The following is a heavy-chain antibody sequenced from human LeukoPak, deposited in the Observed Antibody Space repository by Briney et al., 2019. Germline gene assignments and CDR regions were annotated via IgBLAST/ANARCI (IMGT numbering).Heavy chain of an antibody. V-gene: IGHV1-2*02. J-gene: IGHJ4*02. CDR2: INPNSGST. Sequence: ASVKVSCKASGYTFTGYYMHWVRQAPGQGLEWMGWINPNSGSTNYAQRFQGRVTMTRDTSISTAYMELSSLRSDDTAIYYCARDQYCTSTTCYLYFDYWGQGTLVTVSS. CDR1: GYTFTGYY. CDR3: ARDQYCTSTTCYLYFDY. D-gene: IGHD2-2*01.